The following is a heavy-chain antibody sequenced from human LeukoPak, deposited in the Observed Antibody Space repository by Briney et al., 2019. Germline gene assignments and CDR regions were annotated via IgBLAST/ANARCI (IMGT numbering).Heavy chain of an antibody. J-gene: IGHJ6*02. CDR1: GGSFSGYY. V-gene: IGHV4-34*01. CDR2: INHSGST. CDR3: ARGGRKYSSSWYLYYYYGMDV. Sequence: PSETLSLTCAVYGGSFSGYYWSWIRQPPGKGLEWIGEINHSGSTNYNPSLKSRVTISVDTSKNQFSLKLSSVTAADTAVYYCARGGRKYSSSWYLYYYYGMDVWGQGTTVTVSS. D-gene: IGHD6-13*01.